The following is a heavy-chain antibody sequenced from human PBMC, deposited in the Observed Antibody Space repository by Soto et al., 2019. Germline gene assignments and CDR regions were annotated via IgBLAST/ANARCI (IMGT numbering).Heavy chain of an antibody. CDR2: ISYSGST. Sequence: QVQLQESGPGLVKPSETLSLTCTVSGGSVSSGSYYWSWIRQPPGKGLEWIGYISYSGSTNYNPSLKRRLTISVEPSKNLFSLTLSSVTAADTAVYYCAREPTTVTNYYYYALDVWGQGTTVTVSS. CDR3: AREPTTVTNYYYYALDV. J-gene: IGHJ6*02. CDR1: GGSVSSGSYY. V-gene: IGHV4-61*01. D-gene: IGHD4-17*01.